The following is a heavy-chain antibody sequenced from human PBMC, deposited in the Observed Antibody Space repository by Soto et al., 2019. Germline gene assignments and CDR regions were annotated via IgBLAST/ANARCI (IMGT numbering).Heavy chain of an antibody. CDR2: ISAYNGNT. CDR1: GYTFTSYG. D-gene: IGHD6-13*01. V-gene: IGHV1-18*01. Sequence: GASVKVSCKASGYTFTSYGISWVRQAPGQGLEWMGWISAYNGNTNYAQKLQGRVTMTTDTSTSTAYMELRSLRSDDTAVYYYARGASGSSWYVAFDYWGQGTLVTVSS. CDR3: ARGASGSSWYVAFDY. J-gene: IGHJ4*02.